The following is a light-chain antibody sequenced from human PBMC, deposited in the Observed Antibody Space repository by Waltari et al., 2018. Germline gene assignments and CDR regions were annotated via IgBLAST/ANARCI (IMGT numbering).Light chain of an antibody. CDR3: QQRSDWPGGA. V-gene: IGKV3-11*01. CDR1: QSISTY. CDR2: DAS. J-gene: IGKJ4*01. Sequence: EIVLTQSPATLSLSPGERATLSCRASQSISTYLAWYQQKPGQAPRLLIYDASNRATEVAARFSGSGSGTDVTGTISRLEPEDFAVYDCQQRSDWPGGAVGGGTKIEIK.